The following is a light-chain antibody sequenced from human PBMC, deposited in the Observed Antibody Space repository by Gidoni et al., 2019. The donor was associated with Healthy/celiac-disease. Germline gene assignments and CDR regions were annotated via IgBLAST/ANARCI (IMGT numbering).Light chain of an antibody. CDR1: QSVNRN. CDR2: GAS. J-gene: IGKJ3*01. V-gene: IGKV3-15*01. CDR3: QQYNNWPPRFT. Sequence: EIVMTQSPATLSVSPGERATLSCRASQSVNRNLAWYQQKPGQAPRLLIYGASTRATGIPARFSGSGSGTEFTLTISSLQSEDFEVYYCQQYNNWPPRFTFGPGTKVDIK.